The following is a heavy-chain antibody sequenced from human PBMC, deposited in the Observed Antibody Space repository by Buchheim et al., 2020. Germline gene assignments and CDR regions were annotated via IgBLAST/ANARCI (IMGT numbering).Heavy chain of an antibody. CDR3: ARDYYDSSGYPYYYYYGMDV. Sequence: EVQLLESGGGLVQPGGSLRLSCAASGFTFSSYAMSWVRQAPGKGLEWVSAISGSGGSTYYADSVKGRFTIPRENSKNTMYVQMNSLRAEDTAVYYCARDYYDSSGYPYYYYYGMDVWGQGTT. CDR2: ISGSGGST. D-gene: IGHD3-22*01. V-gene: IGHV3-23*01. CDR1: GFTFSSYA. J-gene: IGHJ6*02.